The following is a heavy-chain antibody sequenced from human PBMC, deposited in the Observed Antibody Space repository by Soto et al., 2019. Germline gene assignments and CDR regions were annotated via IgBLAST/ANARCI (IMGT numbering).Heavy chain of an antibody. CDR1: GYSFTSYG. D-gene: IGHD5-18*01. Sequence: QVQLVQSGAEVRKPGASVKVSCKASGYSFTSYGITWVRQAPGQGLEWMGWVNIYEGSTNYAQKFQGRVTMTTDTSTSTVYLEVRSLRSDDTAMYYCARERGGYAYGDYWGQVTLVTVSS. CDR2: VNIYEGST. CDR3: ARERGGYAYGDY. V-gene: IGHV1-18*01. J-gene: IGHJ4*02.